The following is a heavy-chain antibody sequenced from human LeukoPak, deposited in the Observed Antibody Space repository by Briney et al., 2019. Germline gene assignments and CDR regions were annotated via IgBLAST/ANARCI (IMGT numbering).Heavy chain of an antibody. J-gene: IGHJ4*02. CDR2: ISAYNDNT. CDR3: ARGGPGYHYDRSDYFNH. CDR1: GFTFTTYG. V-gene: IGHV1-18*01. D-gene: IGHD3-22*01. Sequence: ASVKVSCKASGFTFTTYGISWVRQAPGQGLEWMGWISAYNDNTNYAQKVQGRVTMTTETSTSTAYMELRSLRSDDTAVYYCARGGPGYHYDRSDYFNHWGQGTLVTVSS.